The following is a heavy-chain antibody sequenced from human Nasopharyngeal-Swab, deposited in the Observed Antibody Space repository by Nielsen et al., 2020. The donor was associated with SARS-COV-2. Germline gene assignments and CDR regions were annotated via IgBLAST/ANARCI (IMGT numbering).Heavy chain of an antibody. CDR2: INSDGSST. J-gene: IGHJ6*02. Sequence: GGSLRLSCAASGFTFSSYWMHWVRQAPGKGLVWVSRINSDGSSTSYADSVKGRFTTSRDNAKNTLYLQMNSLSAEDTAVYYCAREWGRRIQLWLLEYYGMDVWGQGTTVTVSS. V-gene: IGHV3-74*01. D-gene: IGHD5-18*01. CDR3: AREWGRRIQLWLLEYYGMDV. CDR1: GFTFSSYW.